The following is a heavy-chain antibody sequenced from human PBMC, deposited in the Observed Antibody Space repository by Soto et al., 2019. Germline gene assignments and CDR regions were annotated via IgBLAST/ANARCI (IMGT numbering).Heavy chain of an antibody. D-gene: IGHD6-25*01. CDR1: GGIFIAYA. Sequence: QVQLLQSGTEVKKPGSSVKISCKASGGIFIAYAINWVRQAPGQGLEWMGGIIPIFNETHYGETYQDRVTITADESTTTGYMEVTNLRSEDTAVYFCSSGSASSDYYFYEMDVWGQGTTVTVSS. CDR3: SSGSASSDYYFYEMDV. J-gene: IGHJ6*02. V-gene: IGHV1-69*12. CDR2: IIPIFNET.